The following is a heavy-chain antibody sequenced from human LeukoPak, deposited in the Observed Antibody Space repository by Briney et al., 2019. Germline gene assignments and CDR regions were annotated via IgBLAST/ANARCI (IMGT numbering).Heavy chain of an antibody. J-gene: IGHJ4*02. CDR2: IYYSGST. D-gene: IGHD3-22*01. CDR1: GGSISSSSYY. CDR3: ASNYYDSSGYSDY. Sequence: SETLSLTCTVSGGSISSSSYYWGWIRQPPGKGLEWIGSIYYSGSTYYNPPLKSRVTISVDTSKNQFSLKLSSVTAADTAVYYCASNYYDSSGYSDYWGQGTLVTVSS. V-gene: IGHV4-39*01.